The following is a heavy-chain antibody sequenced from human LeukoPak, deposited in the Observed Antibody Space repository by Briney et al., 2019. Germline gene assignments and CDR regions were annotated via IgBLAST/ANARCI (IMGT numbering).Heavy chain of an antibody. V-gene: IGHV3-7*05. Sequence: GGSLRLSCSAPGFISSNYWMYCVRQAPGKGLEWVANINQDGSEKHYVDSVKGRFTISRDNAKNSLYLQMNSLRADDTAVYYCATSRTLDYWGQGTLVTVSS. CDR1: GFISSNYW. CDR2: INQDGSEK. CDR3: ATSRTLDY. J-gene: IGHJ4*02.